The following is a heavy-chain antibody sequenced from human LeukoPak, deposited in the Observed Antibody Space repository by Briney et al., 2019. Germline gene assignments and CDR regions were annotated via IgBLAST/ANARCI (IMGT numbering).Heavy chain of an antibody. Sequence: SGGSLRLSCAASGFTFSSYSMSWVRQAPGKGLEWVSSISSGSTYIYYADSLKGRFTISRDNAKDSLYLQMNSLRAEDTAVYYCARATGLKTEEYFQHWGQGTLVTVSS. J-gene: IGHJ1*01. CDR2: ISSGSTYI. CDR3: ARATGLKTEEYFQH. D-gene: IGHD1-1*01. CDR1: GFTFSSYS. V-gene: IGHV3-21*01.